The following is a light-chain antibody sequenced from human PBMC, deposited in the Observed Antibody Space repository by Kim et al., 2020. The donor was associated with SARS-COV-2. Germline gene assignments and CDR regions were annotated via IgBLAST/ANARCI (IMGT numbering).Light chain of an antibody. J-gene: IGLJ3*02. Sequence: ALGQTVRITCQGDIVRSYYASWYQQKPGKAPVLVIYGKNNRPSGIPDRFSGSSSGNTASLTITGAQAEDEADYYCNSRDSSGNHLVFGGGTQLTVL. CDR2: GKN. CDR1: IVRSYY. CDR3: NSRDSSGNHLV. V-gene: IGLV3-19*01.